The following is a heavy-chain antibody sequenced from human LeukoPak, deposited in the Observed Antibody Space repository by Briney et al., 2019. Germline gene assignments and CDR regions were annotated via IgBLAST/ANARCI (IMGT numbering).Heavy chain of an antibody. CDR1: GFTFSHYS. J-gene: IGHJ5*02. Sequence: GSLRLSCAASGFTFSHYSMSWVRQAPGKGLEWVSYISSSSSTIYYADSVKGRFTISRDNDKNSLYLQMNSLRAEDTAMYYCARAGSYYDILTGQNWFDPWGQGTLVTVSS. D-gene: IGHD3-9*01. CDR2: ISSSSSTI. V-gene: IGHV3-48*01. CDR3: ARAGSYYDILTGQNWFDP.